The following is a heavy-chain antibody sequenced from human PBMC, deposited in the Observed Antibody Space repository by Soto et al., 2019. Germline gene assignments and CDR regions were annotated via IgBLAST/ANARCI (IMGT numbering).Heavy chain of an antibody. CDR3: AGVFAQMAYYYGMDV. V-gene: IGHV3-33*01. D-gene: IGHD2-8*01. CDR1: GFTFSSYG. Sequence: GGSLRLSCAASGFTFSSYGMHWVRQAPGKGLEWVAVIWYDGSNKYYADSVKGRFTISRDNSKNTLYLQMNSLRAEDTAVYYCAGVFAQMAYYYGMDVWGQGTTVTVSS. J-gene: IGHJ6*01. CDR2: IWYDGSNK.